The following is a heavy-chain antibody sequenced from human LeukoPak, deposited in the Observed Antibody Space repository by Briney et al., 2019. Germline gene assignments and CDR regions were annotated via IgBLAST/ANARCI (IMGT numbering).Heavy chain of an antibody. Sequence: SETLSLTCTVSGGSISNNNYYWGWIRQPPGKGLEWIASIYYSGSTYSNPSLKGRVTISVDTSKNQFSLKLSSVTAADTAVYFCARTAVEQQLAYFDYWGQGTLVTVSS. CDR1: GGSISNNNYY. CDR3: ARTAVEQQLAYFDY. D-gene: IGHD6-13*01. V-gene: IGHV4-39*01. J-gene: IGHJ4*02. CDR2: IYYSGST.